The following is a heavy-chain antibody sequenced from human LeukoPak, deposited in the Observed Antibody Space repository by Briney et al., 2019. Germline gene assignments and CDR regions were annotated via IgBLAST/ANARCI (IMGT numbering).Heavy chain of an antibody. D-gene: IGHD2-15*01. CDR2: MNPNSGNT. V-gene: IGHV1-8*01. J-gene: IGHJ4*02. CDR3: ARGLMVVAATPGY. Sequence: ASVKVSCKASGYTFTSYDINWVRQATGQGLEWMGWMNPNSGNTGYAQKFQGRVTMTRDTSISTAYMELRSLRSDDTAVYYCARGLMVVAATPGYWGQGTLVTVSS. CDR1: GYTFTSYD.